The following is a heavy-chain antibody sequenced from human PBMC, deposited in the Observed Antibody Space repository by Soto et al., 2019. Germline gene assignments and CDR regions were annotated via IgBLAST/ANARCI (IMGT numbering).Heavy chain of an antibody. D-gene: IGHD4-17*01. Sequence: SETLSLTCTVSGGSISSSSYYWGWIRQPPGKGLEWIGSIYYSGSTYYNPSLKSRVTISVDTSKNQFSLKLSSVTAADTAVYYCASWATVNYYYYMDVWGKGTTVTVSS. J-gene: IGHJ6*03. CDR3: ASWATVNYYYYMDV. CDR2: IYYSGST. V-gene: IGHV4-39*01. CDR1: GGSISSSSYY.